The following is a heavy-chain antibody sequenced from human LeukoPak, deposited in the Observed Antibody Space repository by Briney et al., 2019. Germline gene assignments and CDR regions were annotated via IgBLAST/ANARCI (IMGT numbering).Heavy chain of an antibody. CDR3: ARGGDYYDTSSSPDPFYFYGLNV. V-gene: IGHV4-30-2*01. Sequence: SETLSLTCAVSGGSINRGGYSWNWIRQPPGKGLEWIGYTYRSGGTHYNPSLKSRVTISVDTFKNQFSLKLNTVTAADTAVYYCARGGDYYDTSSSPDPFYFYGLNVWGQGTTVTVSS. CDR1: GGSINRGGYS. CDR2: TYRSGGT. J-gene: IGHJ6*02. D-gene: IGHD3-22*01.